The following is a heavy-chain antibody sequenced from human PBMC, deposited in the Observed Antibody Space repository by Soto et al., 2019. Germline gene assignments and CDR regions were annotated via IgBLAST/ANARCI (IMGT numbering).Heavy chain of an antibody. D-gene: IGHD2-15*01. V-gene: IGHV3-30-3*01. J-gene: IGHJ6*02. Sequence: PGGSLRLSCAASGFTFSNYVMHWVRQAPGKGLEWVAVISYDGNNKYYADSVKGRFTISRDNSKNTLYLQMNSLRAEDTAVYYCSRAGCDGGRCYTLVGLRYGMDVWGQGTTVTVSS. CDR1: GFTFSNYV. CDR3: SRAGCDGGRCYTLVGLRYGMDV. CDR2: ISYDGNNK.